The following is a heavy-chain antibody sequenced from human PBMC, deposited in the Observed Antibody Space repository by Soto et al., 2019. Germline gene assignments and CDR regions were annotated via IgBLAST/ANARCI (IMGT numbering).Heavy chain of an antibody. CDR1: GFTFSSYS. J-gene: IGHJ6*02. V-gene: IGHV3-21*01. CDR3: ARRGGSDPYYYYYGMDV. CDR2: ISSSSSYI. Sequence: PGGSLRLSCAASGFTFSSYSMNWIRQAPGKGLEWVSSISSSSSYIYYADSVKGRFTISRDNAKNSLYLQMNSLRAEDTAVYYCARRGGSDPYYYYYGMDVWGQGTTVTVSS.